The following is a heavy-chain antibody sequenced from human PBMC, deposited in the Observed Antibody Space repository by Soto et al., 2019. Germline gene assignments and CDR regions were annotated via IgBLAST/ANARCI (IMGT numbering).Heavy chain of an antibody. CDR3: AKHGAYCFDF. Sequence: EMQLVESGGDLDQPGGSLRLSCVASGFTFSNYWMTWVRQAPGKGLEWVANITPDGSAKYYVDSVKGRFTVSRDNAKNSLYLQMNSLRAEDTAVYYCAKHGAYCFDFWGQGTLVTISS. V-gene: IGHV3-7*02. D-gene: IGHD4-17*01. CDR2: ITPDGSAK. CDR1: GFTFSNYW. J-gene: IGHJ4*02.